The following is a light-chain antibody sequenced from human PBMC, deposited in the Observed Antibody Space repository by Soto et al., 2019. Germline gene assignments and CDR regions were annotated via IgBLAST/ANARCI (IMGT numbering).Light chain of an antibody. Sequence: SSLTQPASVSGAPGQSITISCPGTSSDVGGYNYVSLYQQHPGKAPKLMIYEVSKRPSWVSNRFSGSKSGNTASLTISGLQAEDEADYYCSSYTSSSTLEVFGTGTKVTVL. V-gene: IGLV2-14*01. CDR2: EVS. CDR3: SSYTSSSTLEV. CDR1: SSDVGGYNY. J-gene: IGLJ1*01.